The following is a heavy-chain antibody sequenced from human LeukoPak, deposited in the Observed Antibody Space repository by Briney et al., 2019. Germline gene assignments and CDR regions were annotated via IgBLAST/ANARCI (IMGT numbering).Heavy chain of an antibody. D-gene: IGHD2-15*01. CDR2: IYYTGRT. Sequence: TSETLSVTCTDSGGSISSSGHCLGWIRQPPGKGLEWTGTIYYTGRTYYNPSLQSRITISVDTSRNQFSLKLSSVTAADTAVYYCAQSLGSNTGMGNWFDPWCPGNLVTVSS. V-gene: IGHV4-39*01. J-gene: IGHJ5*02. CDR1: GGSISSSGHC. CDR3: AQSLGSNTGMGNWFDP.